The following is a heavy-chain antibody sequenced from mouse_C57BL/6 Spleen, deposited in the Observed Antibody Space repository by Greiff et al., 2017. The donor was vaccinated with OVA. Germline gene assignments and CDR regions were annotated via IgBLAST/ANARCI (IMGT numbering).Heavy chain of an antibody. D-gene: IGHD2-2*01. J-gene: IGHJ2*01. CDR1: GFTFSDYG. CDR2: ISSGSSTI. CDR3: ARFYGYDYFDY. Sequence: EVQLVESGGGLVKPGGSLKLSCAASGFTFSDYGMNWVRQAPEKGLEWVAYISSGSSTIYSADTVKGRFPISSANAKNTLFLQMTSLRSEDTAMYYCARFYGYDYFDYWGQGTTLTVSS. V-gene: IGHV5-17*01.